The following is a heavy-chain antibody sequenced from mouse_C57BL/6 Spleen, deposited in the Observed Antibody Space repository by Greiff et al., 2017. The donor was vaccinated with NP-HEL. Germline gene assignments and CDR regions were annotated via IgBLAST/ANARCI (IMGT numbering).Heavy chain of an antibody. V-gene: IGHV3-6*01. CDR2: ISYDGSN. Sequence: EVQLQESGPGLVKPSQSLSLTCSVTGYSITSGYYWNWIRQFPGNKLEWMGYISYDGSNNYNPSLKNRISITRDTSKNQFFLKLNSVTTEDTATYYCARRRDGYYGAMDYWGQGTSVTVSS. CDR3: ARRRDGYYGAMDY. D-gene: IGHD2-3*01. J-gene: IGHJ4*01. CDR1: GYSITSGYY.